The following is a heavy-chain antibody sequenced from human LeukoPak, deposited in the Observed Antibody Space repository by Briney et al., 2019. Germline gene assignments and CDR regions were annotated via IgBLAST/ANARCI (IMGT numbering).Heavy chain of an antibody. CDR3: GHKGRGSGSYNM. D-gene: IGHD3-10*01. V-gene: IGHV2-5*01. CDR1: WFSLSTTGVS. CDR2: SYWNDDK. Sequence: SGPTLVNLTQTLTLTCTFTWFSLSTTGVSVGWIRHSPGKALEWLAVSYWNDDKCYSPSLKRRLTITKDSSTNEVIIIMSNTVPVDTAKYYCGHKGRGSGSYNMWGQGTLVTVSS. J-gene: IGHJ4*02.